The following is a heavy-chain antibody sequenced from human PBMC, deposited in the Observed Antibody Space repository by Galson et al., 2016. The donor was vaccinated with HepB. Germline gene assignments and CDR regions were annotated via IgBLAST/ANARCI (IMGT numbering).Heavy chain of an antibody. CDR3: VRLRNNPRRDWYYKAMDV. CDR1: GFSLTTSGMC. CDR2: IDWDDDK. Sequence: PALVKPTQTLTLTCSFSGFSLTTSGMCVNWVRQPPGKALEWLARIDWDDDKHYSTSLKTRLTISKDTSKNQVVLRMTNMDPADTATYYCVRLRNNPRRDWYYKAMDVWGQGTTVIVSS. V-gene: IGHV2-70*19. J-gene: IGHJ6*02. D-gene: IGHD3/OR15-3a*01.